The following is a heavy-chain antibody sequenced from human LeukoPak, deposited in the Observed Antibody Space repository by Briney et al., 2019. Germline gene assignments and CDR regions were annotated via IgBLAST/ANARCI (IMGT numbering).Heavy chain of an antibody. Sequence: ASVKVSCKAAGYTFTSYYMHWVRQAPGQGLEWMGIINPSGGSTSYAQKFQGRVTMTRDTSTSTVYMELSSLRSEDTAVYYCASAAVAGGDYFDYWGQGTLVTVSS. CDR2: INPSGGST. J-gene: IGHJ4*02. CDR3: ASAAVAGGDYFDY. CDR1: GYTFTSYY. D-gene: IGHD6-19*01. V-gene: IGHV1-46*01.